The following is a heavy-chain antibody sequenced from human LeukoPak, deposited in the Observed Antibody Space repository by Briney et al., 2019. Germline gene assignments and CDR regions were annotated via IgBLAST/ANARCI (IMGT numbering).Heavy chain of an antibody. Sequence: VSVTVSCKASGYTFTGYYMHWVRQAPGQGLEWMGWINPNSGGTNYAQKFQGRVTMTRDTSISTAYMELSRLRSDDTAVYYCAREVEGGYDAFDIWGQGTTVTVSS. V-gene: IGHV1-2*02. CDR1: GYTFTGYY. D-gene: IGHD1-26*01. CDR3: AREVEGGYDAFDI. CDR2: INPNSGGT. J-gene: IGHJ3*02.